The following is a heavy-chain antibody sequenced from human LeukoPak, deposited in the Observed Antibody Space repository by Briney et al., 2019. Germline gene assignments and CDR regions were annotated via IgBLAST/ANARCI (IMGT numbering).Heavy chain of an antibody. Sequence: ASVKVSCKASGYTFTSYGISWVRQAPGQGLEWMGWISAYNGNTNYAQKLQGRVTMTTDTSTSTAYMELRSLRSDDTAVYYCARDVADTAEYHYDSSPPGYWGQGTLVTVSS. CDR2: ISAYNGNT. CDR3: ARDVADTAEYHYDSSPPGY. V-gene: IGHV1-18*01. D-gene: IGHD3-22*01. CDR1: GYTFTSYG. J-gene: IGHJ4*02.